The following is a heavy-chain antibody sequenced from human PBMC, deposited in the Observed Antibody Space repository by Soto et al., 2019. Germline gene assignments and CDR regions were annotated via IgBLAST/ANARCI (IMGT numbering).Heavy chain of an antibody. V-gene: IGHV1-18*01. Sequence: PGQGLEWMGWISAYNGNTNYAQKLQGRVTMTTDTSTSTAYMELRSLRSDDTAVYYCAVSSGYYYDAEYFQHWGQGTLVTVSS. J-gene: IGHJ1*01. CDR3: AVSSGYYYDAEYFQH. CDR2: ISAYNGNT. D-gene: IGHD3-22*01.